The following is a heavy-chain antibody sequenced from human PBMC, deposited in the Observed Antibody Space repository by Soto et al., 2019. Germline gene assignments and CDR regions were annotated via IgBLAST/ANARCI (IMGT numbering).Heavy chain of an antibody. D-gene: IGHD6-19*01. CDR2: INHSGST. Sequence: QVQLQQWGAGLLKPSETLSLTCAVYGGSFSGYYWSWIRQPPGKGLEWIGEINHSGSTHYNPSLKSRVTISVDTSKNQFSLKLSSVTAADTAVYYCARGDNAVAGPFFDYWGQGTLVTVSS. V-gene: IGHV4-34*01. J-gene: IGHJ4*02. CDR1: GGSFSGYY. CDR3: ARGDNAVAGPFFDY.